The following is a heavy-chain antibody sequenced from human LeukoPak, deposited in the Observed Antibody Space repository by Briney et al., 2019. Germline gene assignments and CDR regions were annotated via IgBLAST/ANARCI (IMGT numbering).Heavy chain of an antibody. CDR1: GFIFNNYA. CDR2: ISWNSGSI. CDR3: AKDHYWSIDY. D-gene: IGHD3-3*01. Sequence: GGSLRLSCAGSGFIFNNYAMHWVRQPPGKGLEWVSGISWNSGSIDYADSVKGRFTISRDNAKNSLYLQMNSLRAEDTGVYYCAKDHYWSIDYWGRGTLVTVSS. J-gene: IGHJ4*02. V-gene: IGHV3-9*01.